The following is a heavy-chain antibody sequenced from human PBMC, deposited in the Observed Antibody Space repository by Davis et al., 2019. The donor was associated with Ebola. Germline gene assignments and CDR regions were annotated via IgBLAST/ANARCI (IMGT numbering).Heavy chain of an antibody. V-gene: IGHV4-59*08. D-gene: IGHD3-22*01. CDR2: IYYSGST. Sequence: MPSETLSLTCTVSGGSISSYYWSWIRQPPGKGLEWMGYIYYSGSTNYNPSLKSRVTISVDTSKNQFSLKLSSVTAADTAVYYCARGRSFYYDGSGDGVKDAFDIWGQGTLVTVSS. J-gene: IGHJ3*02. CDR1: GGSISSYY. CDR3: ARGRSFYYDGSGDGVKDAFDI.